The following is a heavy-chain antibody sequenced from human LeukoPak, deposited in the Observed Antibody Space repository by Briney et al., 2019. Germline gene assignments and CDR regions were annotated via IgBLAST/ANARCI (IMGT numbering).Heavy chain of an antibody. V-gene: IGHV3-21*01. J-gene: IGHJ6*04. CDR1: GITFNSYT. CDR3: AELGITMIGGV. Sequence: GGSLRLSCAASGITFNSYTMNWVRQAPGKGLEWVSSISSSSSYIYYAASVKGRFTISRDNAKNSLYLQMNRLRAEDTAVYYCAELGITMIGGVWGKGTTVTISS. D-gene: IGHD3-10*02. CDR2: ISSSSSYI.